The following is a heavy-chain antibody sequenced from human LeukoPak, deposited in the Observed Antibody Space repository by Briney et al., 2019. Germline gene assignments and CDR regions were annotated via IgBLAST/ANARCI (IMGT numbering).Heavy chain of an antibody. CDR3: AKFLRGWYAIDY. Sequence: PGGSLRLSCAASGFTFSSYDMSWVRQAPGKGLEWVSGISGSGGSTYYADSVKGRFIISRDNYKNTVYLQMNSLRAEDTAVYYCAKFLRGWYAIDYWGQGTMVSVSP. D-gene: IGHD6-19*01. J-gene: IGHJ4*02. CDR1: GFTFSSYD. CDR2: ISGSGGST. V-gene: IGHV3-23*01.